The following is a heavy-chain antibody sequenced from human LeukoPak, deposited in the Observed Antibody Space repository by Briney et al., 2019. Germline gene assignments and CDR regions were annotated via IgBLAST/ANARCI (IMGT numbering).Heavy chain of an antibody. J-gene: IGHJ4*02. Sequence: PGGSPRLSCEASGFTFSSYAMSWVRQAPGKGLEWVSVISGSGDSTYYADSVEGRCTSSRDDSKDALYLQMNSLRAEDTAVYYCARVGYSGYDYDYWGQGTLVTVSS. D-gene: IGHD5-12*01. V-gene: IGHV3-23*01. CDR1: GFTFSSYA. CDR2: ISGSGDST. CDR3: ARVGYSGYDYDY.